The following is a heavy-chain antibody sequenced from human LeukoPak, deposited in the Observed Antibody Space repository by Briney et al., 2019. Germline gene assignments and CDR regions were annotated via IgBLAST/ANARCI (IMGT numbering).Heavy chain of an antibody. J-gene: IGHJ5*02. CDR2: FDPEDDET. CDR1: GYTRTELR. V-gene: IGHV1-24*01. D-gene: IGHD2/OR15-2a*01. CDR3: ATERVIWREVSHHAFYP. Sequence: ASVKVSCKFTGYTRTELRMHWVRQAPGKGLEWMGGFDPEDDETMYAQKFQGRVTMTEDTSTDTAYMELSSLRAEDTAVYYCATERVIWREVSHHAFYPWGQGTLVTVSS.